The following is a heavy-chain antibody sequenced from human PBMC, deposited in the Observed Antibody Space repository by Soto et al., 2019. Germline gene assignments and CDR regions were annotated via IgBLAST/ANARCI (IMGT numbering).Heavy chain of an antibody. CDR2: MNPNSGNT. J-gene: IGHJ3*02. Sequence: GASVKVSCEACGYRFTSYDINWVRQATGQGLEWMGWMNPNSGNTGYAQKFQGRVTMTRNTSISTAYMELSSLRSEDTAVYYCARHPPLFHDAFDIWGQGTMVTVSS. CDR1: GYRFTSYD. V-gene: IGHV1-8*01. CDR3: ARHPPLFHDAFDI. D-gene: IGHD2-21*01.